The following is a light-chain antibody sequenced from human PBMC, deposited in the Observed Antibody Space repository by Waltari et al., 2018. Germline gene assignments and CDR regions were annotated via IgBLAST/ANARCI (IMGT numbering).Light chain of an antibody. J-gene: IGKJ4*01. CDR2: KSS. CDR3: QQYNIYPLT. CDR1: QSISAY. V-gene: IGKV1-5*03. Sequence: DIQMTQSPSTLSASVGDRVTITCRASQSISAYLAWYKQKPGKAPKLLIYKSSTVESGVPSRFSGSGSGTEFTLTLSGLQPDDFASYDCQQYNIYPLTFGGGTKVEIK.